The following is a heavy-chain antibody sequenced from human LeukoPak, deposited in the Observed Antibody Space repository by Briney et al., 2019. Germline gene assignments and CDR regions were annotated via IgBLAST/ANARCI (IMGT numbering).Heavy chain of an antibody. CDR1: GGSISSYY. D-gene: IGHD6-19*01. J-gene: IGHJ3*02. Sequence: SETLSLTCTVSGGSISSYYWSWIRQPPGKGLGWIGYIYYSGSTNYNPSLKSRVTISVDTSKNQFSLKLSSVTAADTAVYYCARESIAVAGTIDAFDIWGQGTMVTVSS. CDR2: IYYSGST. CDR3: ARESIAVAGTIDAFDI. V-gene: IGHV4-59*01.